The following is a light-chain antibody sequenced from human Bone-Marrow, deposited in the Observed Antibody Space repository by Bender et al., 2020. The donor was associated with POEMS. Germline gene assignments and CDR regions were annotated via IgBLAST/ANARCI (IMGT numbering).Light chain of an antibody. CDR3: SSYSSSSTMWL. J-gene: IGLJ3*02. CDR2: DVS. CDR1: SSDVGGYKY. Sequence: QSALTQPASVSGSPGQSITISCTGTSSDVGGYKYVSWYQQHPGKAPKLMIYDVSNRPSGVSDRFSGSKSGNTASLTIFGLQAEDEADYYCSSYSSSSTMWLFGGGTKLTVL. V-gene: IGLV2-14*03.